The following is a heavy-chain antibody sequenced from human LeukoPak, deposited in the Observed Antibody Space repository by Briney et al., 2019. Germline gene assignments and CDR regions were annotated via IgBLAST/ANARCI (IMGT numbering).Heavy chain of an antibody. Sequence: GGSLRLSCAASEFIFSRYAMHWVRQAPGKGLEWVAILSYDDTNEYYADSVAGRFTISRDNSKNTLYLQMNSLRPDDTAVYYCRRDRRDGNNLAFHFDYWGQGTLGTVSS. V-gene: IGHV3-30*04. CDR1: EFIFSRYA. J-gene: IGHJ4*02. D-gene: IGHD5-24*01. CDR2: LSYDDTNE. CDR3: RRDRRDGNNLAFHFDY.